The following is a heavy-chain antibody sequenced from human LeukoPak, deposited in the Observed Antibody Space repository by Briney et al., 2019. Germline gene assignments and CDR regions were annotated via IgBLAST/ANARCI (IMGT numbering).Heavy chain of an antibody. V-gene: IGHV1-18*01. CDR3: ARDPNAFDI. CDR1: GYTFTSYG. J-gene: IGHJ3*02. CDR2: ISAYNGNT. Sequence: ASVKVSCKASGYTFTSYGISWVRQAPGQGLEWMGWISAYNGNTNYAQKFQGRVTITRNTSISTAYMELSSLRSEDTAVYYCARDPNAFDIWGQGTMVTVSS.